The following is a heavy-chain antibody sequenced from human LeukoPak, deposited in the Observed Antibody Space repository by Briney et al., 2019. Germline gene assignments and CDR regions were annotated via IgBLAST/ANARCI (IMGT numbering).Heavy chain of an antibody. V-gene: IGHV4-59*08. CDR3: ARSYSSGGNVALFQH. J-gene: IGHJ1*01. Sequence: SETLSLTCTVSGGAISSHYWSWIRQPPGRGLEYIWFIHYSGSTNYNPSLKSRVTISVDTSKNQFSLTLSSVTAADTAVYYCARSYSSGGNVALFQHWGQGILVTVSS. CDR2: IHYSGST. D-gene: IGHD6-19*01. CDR1: GGAISSHY.